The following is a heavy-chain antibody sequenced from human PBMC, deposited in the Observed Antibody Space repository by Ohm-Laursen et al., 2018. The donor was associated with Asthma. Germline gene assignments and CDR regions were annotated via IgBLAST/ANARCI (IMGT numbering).Heavy chain of an antibody. CDR1: GFTFSSYA. CDR2: ISGSGGST. Sequence: SLRLSCTASGFTFSSYAMSWVRQAPGKGLEWVSAISGSGGSTYYADSVKGRFTISRDNSKDTLYLQMNSLRAEDTAVYYCAKVGYDFWSYPFDPWGQGTLVTVSS. V-gene: IGHV3-23*01. CDR3: AKVGYDFWSYPFDP. D-gene: IGHD3-3*01. J-gene: IGHJ5*02.